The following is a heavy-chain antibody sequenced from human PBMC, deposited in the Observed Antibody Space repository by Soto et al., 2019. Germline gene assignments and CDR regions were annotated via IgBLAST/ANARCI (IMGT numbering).Heavy chain of an antibody. Sequence: QVQLVQSGAEVKKPGSSVKVSCKASGGTFSSYAINWVRQAPGQGLEWMGGIMPILGTANYAQRFQGRVSITADESTDTAYMELSSVRSEDTAVYFCARGGFSSSYRLDYWGQGTLVTVSS. CDR2: IMPILGTA. V-gene: IGHV1-69*01. CDR3: ARGGFSSSYRLDY. D-gene: IGHD6-6*01. J-gene: IGHJ4*02. CDR1: GGTFSSYA.